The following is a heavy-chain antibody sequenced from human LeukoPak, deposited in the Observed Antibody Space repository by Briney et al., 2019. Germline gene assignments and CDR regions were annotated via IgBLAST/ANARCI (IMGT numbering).Heavy chain of an antibody. V-gene: IGHV4-59*01. Sequence: SETLSLTCTVSGGSISSYYWSWIRQPPGKGLEWIGYIYYSGSTNYNPSLKSRVTISVDTSKNQFSLKLSSVTAADTAVYYCARFPFYGSGSYYAVGYFDYWGQGTLVTVSS. CDR3: ARFPFYGSGSYYAVGYFDY. D-gene: IGHD3-10*01. J-gene: IGHJ4*02. CDR2: IYYSGST. CDR1: GGSISSYY.